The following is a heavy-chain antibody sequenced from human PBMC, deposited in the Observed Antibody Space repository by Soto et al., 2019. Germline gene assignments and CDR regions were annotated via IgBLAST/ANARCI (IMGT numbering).Heavy chain of an antibody. V-gene: IGHV4-59*01. CDR3: ARGGPACSSTSCGRNWFDP. Sequence: QVQLQESGPGLVKPSETLSLTCTVSGGSISSYYWSWIRQPPGKGLEWIGYIYYSGSTNYNPSLKSRVTISVDTSKNQFSRKLSSVTAADTAVYYCARGGPACSSTSCGRNWFDPWGQGTLVTVSS. CDR2: IYYSGST. CDR1: GGSISSYY. J-gene: IGHJ5*02. D-gene: IGHD2-2*01.